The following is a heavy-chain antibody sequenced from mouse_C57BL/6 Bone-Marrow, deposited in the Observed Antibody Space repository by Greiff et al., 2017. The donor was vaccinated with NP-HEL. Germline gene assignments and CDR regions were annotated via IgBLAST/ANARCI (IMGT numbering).Heavy chain of an antibody. CDR1: GYTFTDYY. CDR2: INPYNGGT. CDR3: ARAGYPWYFDY. Sequence: VQLQQSGPVLVKPGASVKMSCKASGYTFTDYYMNWVKQSHGKSLEWIGVINPYNGGTSYNQKFKGKATLTVDKSSSTAYMELNSLTSEDSAVYYCARAGYPWYFDYWGQGTTLTVSS. D-gene: IGHD2-14*01. J-gene: IGHJ2*01. V-gene: IGHV1-19*01.